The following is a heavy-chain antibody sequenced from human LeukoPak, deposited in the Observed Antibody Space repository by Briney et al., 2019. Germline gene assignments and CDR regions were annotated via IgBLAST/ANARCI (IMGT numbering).Heavy chain of an antibody. CDR2: IYTSGST. CDR1: GGSISTGSYY. CDR3: VREWHCSSTSCYTLWFDP. J-gene: IGHJ5*02. D-gene: IGHD2-2*02. V-gene: IGHV4-61*02. Sequence: PSQTLSLTCTVSGGSISTGSYYWSWIRQPAGNGLEGIGLIYTSGSTNYHLSLNSRVTIPVDTSKNQFSPKLSSVTAADTAVYYCVREWHCSSTSCYTLWFDPWGQGTLVTVSS.